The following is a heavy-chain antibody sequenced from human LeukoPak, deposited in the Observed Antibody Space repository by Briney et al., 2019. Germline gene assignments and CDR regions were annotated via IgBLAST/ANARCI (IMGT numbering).Heavy chain of an antibody. D-gene: IGHD4-17*01. CDR2: IKQDGSQK. V-gene: IGHV3-7*05. Sequence: GGSLALSCTASGFTFSRYWMSWVRQAPGKGLEWVATIKQDGSQKEYVESVQGRFTISRDNAKNSLYLHMNRLRAEDTAVYYCARDPTVTNFHDAFDIWGQGTLVTVSA. J-gene: IGHJ3*02. CDR3: ARDPTVTNFHDAFDI. CDR1: GFTFSRYW.